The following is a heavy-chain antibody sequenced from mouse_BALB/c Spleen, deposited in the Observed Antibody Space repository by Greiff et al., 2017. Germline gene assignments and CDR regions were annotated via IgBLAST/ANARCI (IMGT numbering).Heavy chain of an antibody. D-gene: IGHD2-1*01. J-gene: IGHJ1*01. CDR3: ARSGNYWYFDV. CDR1: GFAFSSYD. Sequence: EVKVEESGGGLVKPGGSLKLSCAASGFAFSSYDMSWVRQTPEKRLEWVAYISSGGGSTYYPDTVKGRFTISRDNAKNTLYLQMSSLKSEDTAMYYCARSGNYWYFDVWGAGTTVTVSS. CDR2: ISSGGGST. V-gene: IGHV5-12-1*01.